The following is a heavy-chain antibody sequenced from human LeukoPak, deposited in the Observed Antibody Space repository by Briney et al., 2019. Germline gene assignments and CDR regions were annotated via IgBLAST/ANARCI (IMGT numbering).Heavy chain of an antibody. V-gene: IGHV4-59*08. CDR1: GGXITPYY. Sequence: PSETLSLTCSVSGGXITPYYCNWIRQSPGKGLEWIGYVHYSGSTNYNPSLKSRVTISVDTSKNQFFLKLTSVTAADTAVYYCASRALAYSNYPYFDFWGQGTLVTVSS. J-gene: IGHJ4*02. CDR2: VHYSGST. CDR3: ASRALAYSNYPYFDF. D-gene: IGHD4-11*01.